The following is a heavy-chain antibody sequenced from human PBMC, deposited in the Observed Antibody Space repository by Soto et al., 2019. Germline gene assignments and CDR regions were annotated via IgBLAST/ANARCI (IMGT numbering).Heavy chain of an antibody. D-gene: IGHD6-19*01. CDR3: AKEYDSGWYRYSYYYYYGMDV. Sequence: GGSLRLSFPASGFTFSRYGMLWVGQAPGKGLEWVAVISYDGSNKYYADSVKGRFTISRNNSKNTLYLQMNSLRAEDTAVYYCAKEYDSGWYRYSYYYYYGMDVWGQGTTVTVSS. J-gene: IGHJ6*02. CDR1: GFTFSRYG. V-gene: IGHV3-30*18. CDR2: ISYDGSNK.